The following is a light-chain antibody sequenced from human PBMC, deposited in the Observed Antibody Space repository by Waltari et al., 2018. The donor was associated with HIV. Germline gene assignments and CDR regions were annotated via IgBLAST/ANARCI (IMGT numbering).Light chain of an antibody. Sequence: QSVLTQPPSASGTPGQRVSISCSGSSSNIGSNAANWYQQLPGTAPKLLIYSNHQRPSGVPDRFSGSKSGTSASLAISGLQSEDEADYYCAACDDSLNGYYVFGTGTKVTVL. CDR1: SSNIGSNA. CDR3: AACDDSLNGYYV. V-gene: IGLV1-44*01. J-gene: IGLJ1*01. CDR2: SNH.